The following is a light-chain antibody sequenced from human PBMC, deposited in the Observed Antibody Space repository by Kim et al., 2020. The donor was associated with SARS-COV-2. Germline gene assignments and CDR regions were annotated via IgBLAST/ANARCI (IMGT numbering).Light chain of an antibody. J-gene: IGKJ1*01. CDR2: GAS. V-gene: IGKV3D-15*01. Sequence: EIVMTQSPDTLSVSPGETATLSCRASRSVGSNVAWYQQTPGQSPRLLLSGASARATDIPARFSGSGSGTEFTLTISSLQSEDFAVYYCQQYDNWPRTFGPGTKVEI. CDR3: QQYDNWPRT. CDR1: RSVGSN.